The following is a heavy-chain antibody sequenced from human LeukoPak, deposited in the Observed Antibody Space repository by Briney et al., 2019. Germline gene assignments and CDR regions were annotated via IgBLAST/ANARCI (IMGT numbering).Heavy chain of an antibody. CDR3: ARRGELRWQYVH. CDR1: GYAFTDYH. CDR2: VNPHTGAP. V-gene: IGHV1-2*02. D-gene: IGHD5-12*01. Sequence: ASMKVSCKASGYAFTDYHIHWVRQAPGQGLEWRGWVNPHTGAPNHAQKCQCRVTVTSDTSINSAYMELNTLRPDAKAVYYCARRGELRWQYVHWGQGTLVTVSS. J-gene: IGHJ4*02.